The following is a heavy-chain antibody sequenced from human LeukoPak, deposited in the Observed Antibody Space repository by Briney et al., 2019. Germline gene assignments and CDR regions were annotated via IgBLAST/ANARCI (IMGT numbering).Heavy chain of an antibody. D-gene: IGHD5-18*01. CDR2: IYYSGST. V-gene: IGHV4-61*08. CDR1: GGSISSGGYS. CDR3: ARTTEGGYTYGYFYYYYMDV. Sequence: SETLSLTCAVSGGSISSGGYSWSWIRQPPGKGLEWIGYIYYSGSTNYNPSLKSRVTISVDTSKNQFSLKLTSVTAADTAVYYCARTTEGGYTYGYFYYYYMDVWGKGTTVTISS. J-gene: IGHJ6*03.